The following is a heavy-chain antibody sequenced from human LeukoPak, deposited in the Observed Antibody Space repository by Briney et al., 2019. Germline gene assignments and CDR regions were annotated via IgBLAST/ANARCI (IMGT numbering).Heavy chain of an antibody. CDR1: AFTFSNYW. CDR3: ARDRGYSSFDY. Sequence: PGGSLRLSCAASAFTFSNYWMSWVRQAPGKGLEWVANIKEEGSEINYVDSVKGRFTISRVNAKNSLYLQMNSLTVDDTAVYYCARDRGYSSFDYWGQGTLVTVSS. D-gene: IGHD4-23*01. CDR2: IKEEGSEI. V-gene: IGHV3-7*01. J-gene: IGHJ4*02.